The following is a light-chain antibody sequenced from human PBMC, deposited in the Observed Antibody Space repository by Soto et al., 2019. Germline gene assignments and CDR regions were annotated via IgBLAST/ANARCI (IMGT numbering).Light chain of an antibody. CDR3: QQYNSAPLT. CDR1: QGISND. J-gene: IGKJ4*01. V-gene: IGKV1-27*01. CDR2: AAS. Sequence: DIPMTQSPSSLSASVGDRVTITCRASQGISNDLAWYQQKPGKVPKLLIYAASTLQSGVPSRFSGSGCGTDLPLTISSLQPEDVATYYCQQYNSAPLTCGGRGNVENK.